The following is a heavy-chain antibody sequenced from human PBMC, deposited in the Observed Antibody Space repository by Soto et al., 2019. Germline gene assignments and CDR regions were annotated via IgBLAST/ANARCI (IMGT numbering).Heavy chain of an antibody. Sequence: GSLRLPCAASGFTFIDYYMSWIRQVPGKGLELVSFITSSSTYTHYAVSIKGRFTISRDNAKNSLYLEMNNLRTDDTALYYCARDGLEFQLLSGPNYFDSWGQGTLVTVSS. V-gene: IGHV3-11*06. CDR3: ARDGLEFQLLSGPNYFDS. D-gene: IGHD3-16*02. J-gene: IGHJ4*02. CDR2: ITSSSTYT. CDR1: GFTFIDYY.